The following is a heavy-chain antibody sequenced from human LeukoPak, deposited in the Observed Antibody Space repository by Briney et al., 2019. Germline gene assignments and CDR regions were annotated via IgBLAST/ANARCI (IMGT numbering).Heavy chain of an antibody. D-gene: IGHD1-26*01. CDR2: IYVNGGRT. Sequence: STIYVNGGRTFYADSVKGRCTISRDYSNNTLSLQLHSLKAEDTAVYYRVNNLKGTWELHPYDYWGQGALVTASS. V-gene: IGHV3-23*01. J-gene: IGHJ4*02. CDR3: VNNLKGTWELHPYDY.